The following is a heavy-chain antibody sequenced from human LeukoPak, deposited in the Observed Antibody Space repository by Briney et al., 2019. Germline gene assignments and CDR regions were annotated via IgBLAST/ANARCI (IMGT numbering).Heavy chain of an antibody. J-gene: IGHJ3*02. V-gene: IGHV3-48*03. CDR1: GFTFSSYE. D-gene: IGHD1-26*01. CDR2: IDSSGTTI. CDR3: TRSGRGGAFDI. Sequence: GGSLRLSCAASGFTFSSYEMHWVRQAPGKGLEWVSYIDSSGTTIYYADSVKGRFTISGDNAKNRLYLQMNSLRADDTAVYYCTRSGRGGAFDIWGQGTMVTVSS.